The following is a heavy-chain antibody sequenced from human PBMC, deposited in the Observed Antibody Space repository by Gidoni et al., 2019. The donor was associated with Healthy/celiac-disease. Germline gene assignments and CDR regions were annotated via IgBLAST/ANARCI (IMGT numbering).Heavy chain of an antibody. CDR3: ARGPRYGTPDY. CDR1: GGSFRGYY. D-gene: IGHD5-18*01. J-gene: IGHJ4*02. Sequence: QVQLQQWGAGLLKPSETLSLTCAVSGGSFRGYYWSWIRQPPGKGLEWIGEINHSGSTNYNPSLKSRVTISVDTSKNQFSLKLSSVTAADTAVYYCARGPRYGTPDYWGQGTLVTVSS. CDR2: INHSGST. V-gene: IGHV4-34*01.